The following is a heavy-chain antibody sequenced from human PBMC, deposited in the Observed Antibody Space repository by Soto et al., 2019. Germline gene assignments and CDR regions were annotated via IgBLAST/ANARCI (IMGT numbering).Heavy chain of an antibody. D-gene: IGHD6-25*01. V-gene: IGHV3-7*03. CDR3: TRLGRDGYTTPFDY. J-gene: IGHJ4*02. CDR2: MKEDGTEI. Sequence: MSWVRQAPGKGLEWVANMKEDGTEIWYMDSVKGRFTISKSIAYLQMNSLKTEDTAVYYCTRLGRDGYTTPFDYWGQGALVTVSS.